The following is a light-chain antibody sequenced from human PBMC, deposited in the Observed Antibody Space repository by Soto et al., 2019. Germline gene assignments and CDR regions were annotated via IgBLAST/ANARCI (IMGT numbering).Light chain of an antibody. Sequence: AIQMSQSPSSLSASVGDRVTITCRASQGIRNDLRWYQQKPGKAPKLLIYAASSLQSGVPSGFSGSGSGTDFTLTISSLQPEEFATYYCLQDYNYPLTFGGGNKVAIK. CDR1: QGIRND. CDR2: AAS. V-gene: IGKV1-6*01. CDR3: LQDYNYPLT. J-gene: IGKJ4*01.